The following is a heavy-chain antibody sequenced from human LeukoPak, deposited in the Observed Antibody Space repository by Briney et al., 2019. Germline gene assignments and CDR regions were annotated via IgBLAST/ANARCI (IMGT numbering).Heavy chain of an antibody. J-gene: IGHJ2*01. CDR1: GYSISSGYY. V-gene: IGHV4-38-2*02. CDR3: ARVPGFFDL. Sequence: SEPLSLPCTVSGYSISSGYYWGWIRQPPGKGLEWIASIYHDGTTYHSPSLKPRPPTSVDTSKNQFSLKLNSVSAADTAVYYCARVPGFFDLWGRGIVVTVSS. CDR2: IYHDGTT.